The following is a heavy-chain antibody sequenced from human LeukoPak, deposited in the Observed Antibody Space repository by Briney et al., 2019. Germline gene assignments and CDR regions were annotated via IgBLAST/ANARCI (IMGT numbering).Heavy chain of an antibody. Sequence: GGSLRLSCAASGFTVSSNYMSWVRQAPGKGLEWVSVIYSGGSTYYADSVKGRFTISRDNSKNTLYLQMNSLRAEDTAVYYCAKGYYGSGSYGPGFYWGQGTLVTVSS. CDR1: GFTVSSNY. CDR3: AKGYYGSGSYGPGFY. V-gene: IGHV3-66*01. J-gene: IGHJ4*02. D-gene: IGHD3-10*01. CDR2: IYSGGST.